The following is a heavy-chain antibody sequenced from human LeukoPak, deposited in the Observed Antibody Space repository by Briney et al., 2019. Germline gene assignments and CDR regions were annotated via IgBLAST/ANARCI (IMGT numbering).Heavy chain of an antibody. Sequence: GGSLRLSCAASGFTFSNAWMSWVRQAPGKGLEWVGRIKSKTDGGTTDYAAPVKGRFTISRDDSKNTLYLQMNSLKTEDTAVYYCIAIVGATPYYFDYWGQGTLVTVSS. J-gene: IGHJ4*02. V-gene: IGHV3-15*01. CDR2: IKSKTDGGTT. CDR3: IAIVGATPYYFDY. D-gene: IGHD1-26*01. CDR1: GFTFSNAW.